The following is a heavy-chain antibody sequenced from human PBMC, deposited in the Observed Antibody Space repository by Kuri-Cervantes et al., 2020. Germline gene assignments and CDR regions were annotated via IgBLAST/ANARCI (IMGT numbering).Heavy chain of an antibody. D-gene: IGHD6-13*01. CDR1: GFTFSSYG. CDR3: ARGAYSSSWYGGYFDY. J-gene: IGHJ4*02. V-gene: IGHV3-7*04. CDR2: IKQDGSEK. Sequence: GESLKISCAASGFTFSSYGMHWVRQAPGKGLEWVANIKQDGSEKYYVDSVKGRFTISRDNAKNSLYLQMNSLRAEDTAVYYCARGAYSSSWYGGYFDYWGQGTLVTVSS.